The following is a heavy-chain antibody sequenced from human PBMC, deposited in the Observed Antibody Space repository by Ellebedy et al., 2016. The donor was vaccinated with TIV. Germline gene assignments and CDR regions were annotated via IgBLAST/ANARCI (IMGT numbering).Heavy chain of an antibody. J-gene: IGHJ4*02. Sequence: GGSLRLSXAASGFSFSNYPMTWVRQAPGKGLEWVSAISGSGGSTYYADSVKGRFTISRDNSKNTLYLQMNSLRAEDTAVYYCAKVGFRSGWYVVDYFDYWGQGTLVTVSS. CDR3: AKVGFRSGWYVVDYFDY. V-gene: IGHV3-23*01. CDR2: ISGSGGST. D-gene: IGHD6-19*01. CDR1: GFSFSNYP.